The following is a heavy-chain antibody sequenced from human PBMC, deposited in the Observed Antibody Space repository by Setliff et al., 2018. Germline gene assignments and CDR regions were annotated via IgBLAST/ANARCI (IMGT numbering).Heavy chain of an antibody. Sequence: ASVKVSCKTSTYALTDYGVTWVRQAPGQGLEWVGWISPYSGSTYYAPKFQGRITMTTDTSTTTAYMELKSLRSDTAIYYCSRLVRYCTRTSCQRLSGDDYWGQGALVTVSS. J-gene: IGHJ4*02. CDR2: ISPYSGST. CDR1: TYALTDYG. V-gene: IGHV1-18*01. CDR3: SRLVRYCTRTSCQRLSGDDY. D-gene: IGHD2-2*01.